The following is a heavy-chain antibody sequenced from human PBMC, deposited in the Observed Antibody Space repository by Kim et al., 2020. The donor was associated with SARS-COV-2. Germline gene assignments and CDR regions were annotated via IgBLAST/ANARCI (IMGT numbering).Heavy chain of an antibody. Sequence: GGSLRLSCAASGFTFSDYYMSWIRQAPGKGLEWVSYISSSGSTIYYADSVKGRFTISRDNAKNSLYLQMNSLRAEDTAVYYCARDDIFSSKYGMDVWGQGTTVTVSS. CDR1: GFTFSDYY. CDR2: ISSSGSTI. V-gene: IGHV3-11*01. J-gene: IGHJ6*02. CDR3: ARDDIFSSKYGMDV.